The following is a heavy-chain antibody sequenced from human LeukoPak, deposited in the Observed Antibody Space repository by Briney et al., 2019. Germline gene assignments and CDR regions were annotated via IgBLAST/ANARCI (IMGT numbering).Heavy chain of an antibody. CDR1: GGSISSGGYY. V-gene: IGHV4-31*03. J-gene: IGHJ3*02. Sequence: PSQTLSLTCTVSGGSISSGGYYWSWIRQHPGKGLEWIGYIYYSGSTNYNPSLKSRVTISVDTSKNQFSLKLSSVTAADTAVYYCARGSRAVYAFDIWGQGTMVTVSS. D-gene: IGHD1-14*01. CDR2: IYYSGST. CDR3: ARGSRAVYAFDI.